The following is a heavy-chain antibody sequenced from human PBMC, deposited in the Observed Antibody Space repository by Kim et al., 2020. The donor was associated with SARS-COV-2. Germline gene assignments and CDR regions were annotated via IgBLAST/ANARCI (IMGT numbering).Heavy chain of an antibody. CDR1: GYTFTNCY. D-gene: IGHD6-13*01. CDR3: ARGDPGYSTGWYYY. CDR2: INPRGGST. J-gene: IGHJ4*02. Sequence: ASVKVSCTASGYTFTNCYMHWVRQAPGQGLEWMGIINPRGGSTSYAQKFQGRVTMTRDTSTSTVYMELTSLTSEDTAVYYCARGDPGYSTGWYYYWGQGTLVTVSS. V-gene: IGHV1-46*01.